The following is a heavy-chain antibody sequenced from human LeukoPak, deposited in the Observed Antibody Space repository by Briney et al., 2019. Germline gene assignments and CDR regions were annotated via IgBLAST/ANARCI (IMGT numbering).Heavy chain of an antibody. CDR3: ARDLGSRSGGRWSVRAFDI. D-gene: IGHD2-15*01. J-gene: IGHJ3*02. CDR2: LFYTGST. CDR1: GACISRYY. Sequence: SETLSLTCTVSGACISRYYWSWIRQPPGKGLEWIGYLFYTGSTKYNPSLKSRVTISGDTSKNQFSLRLSSVTAADTAVYYCARDLGSRSGGRWSVRAFDIWGQGTMVGVSS. V-gene: IGHV4-59*01.